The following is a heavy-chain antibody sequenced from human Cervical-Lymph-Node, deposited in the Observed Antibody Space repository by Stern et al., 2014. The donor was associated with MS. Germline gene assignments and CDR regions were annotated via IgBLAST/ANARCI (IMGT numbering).Heavy chain of an antibody. CDR2: ISVYNCNT. V-gene: IGHV1-18*01. CDR3: ARWAYNWDFDY. J-gene: IGHJ4*02. Sequence: QLVQSGVEIKKPGASVKVSCKASGYTFTRFDIAWVRQAPGQGLEWMGWISVYNCNTKYAQKVQGRVTMTRETSTNTAYMELRSLISDDTAVYYCARWAYNWDFDYWGQGTLVTVSS. CDR1: GYTFTRFD. D-gene: IGHD1-20*01.